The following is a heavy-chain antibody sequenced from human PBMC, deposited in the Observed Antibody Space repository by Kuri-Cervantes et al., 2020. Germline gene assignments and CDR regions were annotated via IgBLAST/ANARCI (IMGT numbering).Heavy chain of an antibody. J-gene: IGHJ4*02. CDR2: IYYSGST. CDR1: GGSISSGGYY. V-gene: IGHV4-31*03. CDR3: ARLIPYYYDSSGYYWGSGHFDY. D-gene: IGHD3-22*01. Sequence: SETLSLTCTVSGGSISSGGYYWSWIRQHPGKGLEWIGYIYYSGSTYYNPSLKSRVTISVDTSKNQFSLKLSSVTAADTAVYYCARLIPYYYDSSGYYWGSGHFDYWGQGTLVTVSS.